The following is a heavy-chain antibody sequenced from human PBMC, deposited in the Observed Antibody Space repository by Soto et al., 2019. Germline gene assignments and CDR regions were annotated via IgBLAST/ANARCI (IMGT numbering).Heavy chain of an antibody. D-gene: IGHD2-15*01. CDR1: GFTFSSYD. J-gene: IGHJ5*02. CDR3: ARASGGSFDP. V-gene: IGHV3-13*01. CDR2: IGTAGDT. Sequence: PWGSLRLSCAASGFTFSSYDMHWVRQATGKGLEWVSTIGTAGDTYYPGSVKGRFTISRENAKNSLYLQMNSLRAGDTAVYYCARASGGSFDPWGQGTLVTVSS.